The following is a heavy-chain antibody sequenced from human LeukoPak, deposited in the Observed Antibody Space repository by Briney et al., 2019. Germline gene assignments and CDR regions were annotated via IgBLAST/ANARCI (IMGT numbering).Heavy chain of an antibody. D-gene: IGHD6-19*01. V-gene: IGHV4-34*01. J-gene: IGHJ4*02. CDR2: INHSGST. CDR1: GGSFSGYY. CDR3: ARGDSSGWYLDY. Sequence: SPETLSLTCAVYGGSFSGYYWSWIRQPPGKGLEWIGEINHSGSTIYNPSLKSRVTISVDTSKNQFSLKLSSVTAADTAVYYCARGDSSGWYLDYWGQGTLVTVSS.